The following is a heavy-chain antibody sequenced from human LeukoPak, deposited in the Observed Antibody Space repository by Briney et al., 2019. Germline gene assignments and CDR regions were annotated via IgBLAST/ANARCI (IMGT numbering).Heavy chain of an antibody. D-gene: IGHD5-18*01. CDR3: ATDVSGGYSYGGDY. V-gene: IGHV1-24*01. J-gene: IGHJ4*02. CDR2: FDPEDGET. Sequence: GASVKVSCKASGYTFTSYGITWVRQAPGKGLEWMGGFDPEDGETIYAQKFQGRVTMTEDTSTDTAYMELSSLRSEDTAVYYCATDVSGGYSYGGDYWGQGTLVTVSS. CDR1: GYTFTSYG.